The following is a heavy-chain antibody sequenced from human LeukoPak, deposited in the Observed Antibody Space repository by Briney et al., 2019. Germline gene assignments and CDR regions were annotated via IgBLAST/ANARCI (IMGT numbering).Heavy chain of an antibody. CDR2: ISGSGGST. V-gene: IGHV3-23*01. CDR3: AKVLDVDTAMAYYYYYGMDV. Sequence: GGSLRLSCAASGFTFSSYAMSWVRQAPGKGLEWVSAISGSGGSTYYADSVKGRFTISRDNSKNTLYLQMNSLRAEDTAVHYCAKVLDVDTAMAYYYYYGMDVWGQGTTVTVSS. CDR1: GFTFSSYA. D-gene: IGHD5-18*01. J-gene: IGHJ6*02.